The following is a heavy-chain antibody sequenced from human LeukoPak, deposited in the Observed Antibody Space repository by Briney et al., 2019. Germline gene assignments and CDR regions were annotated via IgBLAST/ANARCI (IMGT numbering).Heavy chain of an antibody. V-gene: IGHV3-23*01. CDR2: IRASGST. J-gene: IGHJ6*03. D-gene: IGHD2-2*01. Sequence: GGSLRLSCAASGFTFSSFDMSWVRQAPGKGLEWVSAIRASGSTYYADSVKGRFTISGDNAKNSLYLQMNSLRAEDTAVYYCARDEVVPAAPHYYMDVWGKGTTVTVSS. CDR3: ARDEVVPAAPHYYMDV. CDR1: GFTFSSFD.